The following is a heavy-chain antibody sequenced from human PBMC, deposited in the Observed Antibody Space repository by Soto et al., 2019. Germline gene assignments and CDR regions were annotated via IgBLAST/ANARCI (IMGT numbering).Heavy chain of an antibody. D-gene: IGHD3-16*01. CDR1: AFTISIYS. J-gene: IGHJ4*02. CDR2: ISGSGEST. V-gene: IGHV3-23*01. CDR3: AKSFGDTWNEYYFDY. Sequence: GGSLRLSCAASAFTISIYSMSWVRQAPGKGLEWVSGISGSGESTYLADSVKGRFTISRDNSKSTLYLQMNSLRADDTAVYYCAKSFGDTWNEYYFDYRGLGTLVTVSS.